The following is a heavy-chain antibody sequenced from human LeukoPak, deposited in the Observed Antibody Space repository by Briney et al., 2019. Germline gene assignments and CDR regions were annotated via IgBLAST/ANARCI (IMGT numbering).Heavy chain of an antibody. V-gene: IGHV1-18*01. Sequence: ASVKVSCKASGYTFTSYGISWVRQAPGQGLEWMGWISAYNGNTNYAQKLQGRVTMTTDTSTSTAYMELRSLRSDDTAVYYCARASVWGSYRYREGYHFDYWGQGTLVTVSS. CDR2: ISAYNGNT. CDR3: ARASVWGSYRYREGYHFDY. CDR1: GYTFTSYG. J-gene: IGHJ4*02. D-gene: IGHD3-16*02.